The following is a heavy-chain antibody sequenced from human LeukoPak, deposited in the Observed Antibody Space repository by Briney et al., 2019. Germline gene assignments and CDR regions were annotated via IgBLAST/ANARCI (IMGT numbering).Heavy chain of an antibody. CDR2: INHSGST. D-gene: IGHD4-17*01. CDR1: GGSFSGYY. CDR3: AKDANKRGDYEGFFDY. Sequence: SETLSLTCAVYGGSFSGYYWSWIRQPPGKGLEWIGEINHSGSTNYNPSLKSRVTISVDTSKNQFSLKLSSVTAADTAVYYCAKDANKRGDYEGFFDYWGQGILVTVSS. J-gene: IGHJ4*02. V-gene: IGHV4-34*01.